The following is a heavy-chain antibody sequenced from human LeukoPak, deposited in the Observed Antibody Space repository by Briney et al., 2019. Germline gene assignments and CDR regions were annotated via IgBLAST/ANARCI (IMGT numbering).Heavy chain of an antibody. V-gene: IGHV2-5*01. D-gene: IGHD4-17*01. Sequence: TLSLTCTVSGGSISSYYWSWIRQPPGKGLEWLALIYWNDDKRYSPSLKSRLTITKDTSKNQVVLTMTNMDPVDTATYYCAHLLPYGDYVLDCWGQGTLVTVSS. J-gene: IGHJ4*02. CDR1: GGSISSYYW. CDR3: AHLLPYGDYVLDC. CDR2: IYWNDDK.